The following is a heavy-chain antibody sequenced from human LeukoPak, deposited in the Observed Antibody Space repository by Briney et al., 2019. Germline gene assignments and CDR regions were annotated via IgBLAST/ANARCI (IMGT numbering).Heavy chain of an antibody. V-gene: IGHV3-73*01. CDR1: GFTFSGSA. CDR2: IRSKANSYAT. J-gene: IGHJ4*03. CDR3: TSRVTYYDFWSGYYSLSFFDY. Sequence: GGSLYLSRAASGFTFSGSAMHWVRQASGKGLEWVGRIRSKANSYATAYAASVKGRFTISRDDSKNTAYLQMNSLKTEDTAVYYCTSRVTYYDFWSGYYSLSFFDYWGPGKLVSVSS. D-gene: IGHD3-3*01.